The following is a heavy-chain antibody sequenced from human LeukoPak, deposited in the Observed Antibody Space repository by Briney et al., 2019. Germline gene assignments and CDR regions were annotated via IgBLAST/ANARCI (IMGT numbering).Heavy chain of an antibody. CDR1: GGTFSSYA. Sequence: ASVKVSCKASGGTFSSYAISWVRQAPGQGLEWMGGIIPIFGTANYAQMFQGRVTITADESTSTAYMELSSLRSEDTAVYYCGRDVPHIVVVTAIHISRHDAFDIWGQGTMVTVSS. V-gene: IGHV1-69*13. CDR3: GRDVPHIVVVTAIHISRHDAFDI. D-gene: IGHD2-21*02. J-gene: IGHJ3*02. CDR2: IIPIFGTA.